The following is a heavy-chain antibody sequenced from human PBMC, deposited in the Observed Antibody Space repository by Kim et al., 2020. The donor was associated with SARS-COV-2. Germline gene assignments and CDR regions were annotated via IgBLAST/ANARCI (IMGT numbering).Heavy chain of an antibody. Sequence: SETLSLTCTVSGGSISSYYWSWIRQPPGKGLEWIGYIYYSGGTNYNPSLKSRVTISVDTSKNQFSLKLSSVTAADTAVYYCARVSKLYYDSSGYYSPNDAFDIWGQGTMVTVSS. D-gene: IGHD3-22*01. J-gene: IGHJ3*02. CDR2: IYYSGGT. CDR1: GGSISSYY. V-gene: IGHV4-59*13. CDR3: ARVSKLYYDSSGYYSPNDAFDI.